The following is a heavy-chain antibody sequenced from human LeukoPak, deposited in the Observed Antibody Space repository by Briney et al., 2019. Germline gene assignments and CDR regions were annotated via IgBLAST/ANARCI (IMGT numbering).Heavy chain of an antibody. V-gene: IGHV1-2*02. D-gene: IGHD5-12*01. J-gene: IGHJ6*02. CDR3: ARGVAGSGYGRLGGMDV. Sequence: ASVKVSCKASGYTFTGYYMHWVRQAPGQGLEGMGWINPNSGGTNYAQKFQGRVTMTRDTSISTAYMELSRLRSDDTAVYYCARGVAGSGYGRLGGMDVWGQGTTVTVS. CDR2: INPNSGGT. CDR1: GYTFTGYY.